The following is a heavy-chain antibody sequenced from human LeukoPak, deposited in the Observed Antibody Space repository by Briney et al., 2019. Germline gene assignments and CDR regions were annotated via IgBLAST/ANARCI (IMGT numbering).Heavy chain of an antibody. CDR1: DKSFSGYY. Sequence: SETLSLTCAVYDKSFSGYYCSWIRQPPRKGLEWIGEIDHSGSTNYNPSLQSRVTISVDTSKNQFSLKVSPVSAADTAVYYCARGNRPYGEHEAFDIWGHGTTVTVSP. J-gene: IGHJ3*02. CDR2: IDHSGST. CDR3: ARGNRPYGEHEAFDI. D-gene: IGHD3-10*01. V-gene: IGHV4-34*01.